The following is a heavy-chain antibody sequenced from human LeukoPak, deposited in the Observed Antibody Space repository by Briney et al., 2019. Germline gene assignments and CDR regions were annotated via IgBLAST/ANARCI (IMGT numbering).Heavy chain of an antibody. CDR3: AVGYDCSSTSCYTEYNWFDP. Sequence: SETLSLTCAVYGGSFSGYYWSWIRQPPGKRLEWIGELNHSGSTNYNPSLKSRVTISVDTSKNQFSLKLSSVTAADTAVYYCAVGYDCSSTSCYTEYNWFDPWGQGTLVTVSS. D-gene: IGHD2-2*02. CDR2: LNHSGST. J-gene: IGHJ5*02. V-gene: IGHV4-34*01. CDR1: GGSFSGYY.